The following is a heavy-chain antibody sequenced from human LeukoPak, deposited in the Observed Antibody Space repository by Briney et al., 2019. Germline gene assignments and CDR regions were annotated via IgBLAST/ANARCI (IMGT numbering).Heavy chain of an antibody. V-gene: IGHV3-23*01. D-gene: IGHD2-2*01. CDR2: ISGSGGST. CDR3: AKDAPVNIVVVPAANS. J-gene: IGHJ4*02. Sequence: PGGSLRLSCAASGFTFSIYAMRLVRQAPGKGLEWVSAISGSGGSTYYADSVKGRFTISRDNSKNTLYLQMNSLRAEDTAVYYCAKDAPVNIVVVPAANSWGQGTLVTVSS. CDR1: GFTFSIYA.